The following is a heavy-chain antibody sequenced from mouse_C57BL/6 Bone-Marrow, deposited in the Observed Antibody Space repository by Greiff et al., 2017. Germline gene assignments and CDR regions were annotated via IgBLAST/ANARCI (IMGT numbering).Heavy chain of an antibody. CDR3: TTSDGYYWFAY. CDR2: IDPDDGDT. CDR1: GFNITDYY. D-gene: IGHD2-3*01. V-gene: IGHV14-1*01. Sequence: VQLQQSGAELVRPGASVKLSCTASGFNITDYYMHWVKQTPEQGLEWIGRIDPDDGDTEYAPKFQGQATMKDDNYSNTAYLQRSSLAYEDSSDYYGTTSDGYYWFAYWGQGTLVTVSA. J-gene: IGHJ3*01.